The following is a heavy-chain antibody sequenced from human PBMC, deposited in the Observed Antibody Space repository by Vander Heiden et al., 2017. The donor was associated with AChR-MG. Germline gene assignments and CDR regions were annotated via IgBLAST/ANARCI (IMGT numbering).Heavy chain of an antibody. V-gene: IGHV3-15*01. J-gene: IGHJ4*01. Sequence: EVQLVESGGGLVKPGGSLTLSCAASGFPLKNAWMSWVRQVPGKGLEWGGRIKSTTNGETTVYAAPVKGRFTISRDDSKNMLYLQMNSLITEDTAVYFCTIGRASCFCFDDWGPGTEVTVSS. CDR2: IKSTTNGETT. D-gene: IGHD2-2*01. CDR1: GFPLKNAW. CDR3: TIGRASCFCFDD.